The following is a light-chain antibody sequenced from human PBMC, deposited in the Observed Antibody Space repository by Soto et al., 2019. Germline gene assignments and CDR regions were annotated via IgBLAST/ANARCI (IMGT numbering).Light chain of an antibody. V-gene: IGLV2-14*01. CDR2: EVS. Sequence: QSVLTQPASVSGTPGQSITISCTGSNSDVGTYDFVSWYQHHPGRAPKLIVSEVSHRPSGISNRFSGSKSGNTASLTISGLQSEDEADYYCISYTSDDVRYVFGTVTKLTVL. CDR1: NSDVGTYDF. J-gene: IGLJ1*01. CDR3: ISYTSDDVRYV.